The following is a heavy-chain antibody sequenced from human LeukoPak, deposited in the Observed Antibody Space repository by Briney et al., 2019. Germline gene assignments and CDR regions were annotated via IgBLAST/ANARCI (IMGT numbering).Heavy chain of an antibody. D-gene: IGHD4-11*01. J-gene: IGHJ4*02. V-gene: IGHV4-38-2*01. CDR2: IYHSGST. CDR1: GYSITSGYY. CDR3: ARRYSNYFFDY. Sequence: SETLSLTCAVSGYSITSGYYWAWIRQPPGKGLEWVGNIYHSGSTYYNASLKSRVTISVDTSKNQFSLKLSSVTAADTAVYYCARRYSNYFFDYWGQGTLVTVSS.